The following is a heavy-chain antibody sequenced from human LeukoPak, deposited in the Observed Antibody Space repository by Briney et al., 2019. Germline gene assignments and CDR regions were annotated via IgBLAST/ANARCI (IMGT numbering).Heavy chain of an antibody. CDR1: GGTFSSYA. CDR2: IIPIFGTA. V-gene: IGHV1-69*13. J-gene: IGHJ6*02. CDR3: ARSPTRLYYYYGMDV. Sequence: ASVKVSCKASGGTFSSYAISWVRQAPGQGLEWMGGIIPIFGTANYAQKFQGRVTITADESTSIAYMELSSLRSEDTAVYYCARSPTRLYYYYGMDVWGQGTTVTVSS.